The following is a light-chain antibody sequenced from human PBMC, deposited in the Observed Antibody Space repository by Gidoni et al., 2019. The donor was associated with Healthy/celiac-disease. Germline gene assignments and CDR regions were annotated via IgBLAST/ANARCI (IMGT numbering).Light chain of an antibody. CDR2: HES. Sequence: SYELTQPPSVSVSPGQTASITCSGDKLGDKYACWYQQKQGQSPVLVIYHESKRPSGIPERFSGSNSGNTATLTISGTQAMDEADYYCQAWDSSTVVFGGGTKLTVL. CDR1: KLGDKY. J-gene: IGLJ2*01. V-gene: IGLV3-1*01. CDR3: QAWDSSTVV.